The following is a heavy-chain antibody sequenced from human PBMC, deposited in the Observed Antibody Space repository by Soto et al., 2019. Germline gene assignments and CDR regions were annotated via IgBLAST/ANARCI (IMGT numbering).Heavy chain of an antibody. CDR1: GGSIISGHYY. V-gene: IGHV4-31*03. CDR2: IYYSGTT. Sequence: PSETLSLTCTVSGGSIISGHYYWSWIRQHPEKGLEWIGYIYYSGTTYYNPSLESRVTISVDTSENQFSLNLNSVTAADTAMYYCASTYSNASSGPFDFWGQGALVTVSS. D-gene: IGHD1-26*01. J-gene: IGHJ4*02. CDR3: ASTYSNASSGPFDF.